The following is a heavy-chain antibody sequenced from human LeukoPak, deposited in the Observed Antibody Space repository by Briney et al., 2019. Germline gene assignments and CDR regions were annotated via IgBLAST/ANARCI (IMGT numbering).Heavy chain of an antibody. CDR2: ISTYNGNT. D-gene: IGHD2-15*01. V-gene: IGHV1-18*01. J-gene: IGHJ6*03. CDR1: GYTFTSYD. CDR3: ARDLGRYCSGGRCHYYSYYMDV. Sequence: HVASVKVSCKASGYTFTSYDINWVRQAPGQGLEWMGWISTYNGNTNYAQKLQGRVTMTTDTSTSTAYMELRRLRSDDTAVYYCARDLGRYCSGGRCHYYSYYMDVWGKGTAVTVSS.